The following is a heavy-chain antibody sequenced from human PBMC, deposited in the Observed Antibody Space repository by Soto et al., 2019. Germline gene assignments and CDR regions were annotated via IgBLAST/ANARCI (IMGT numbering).Heavy chain of an antibody. CDR3: ARTTTVTDYYYYGMDV. CDR2: ISSSGSTI. Sequence: LRLSCAASGFTFSDYYMSWIRQAPGKGLEWVSYISSSGSTIYYADSVKGRFTISRDNAKNSLYLQMNSLRAEDTAVYYCARTTTVTDYYYYGMDVWGQGTTVTVSS. D-gene: IGHD4-4*01. V-gene: IGHV3-11*01. J-gene: IGHJ6*02. CDR1: GFTFSDYY.